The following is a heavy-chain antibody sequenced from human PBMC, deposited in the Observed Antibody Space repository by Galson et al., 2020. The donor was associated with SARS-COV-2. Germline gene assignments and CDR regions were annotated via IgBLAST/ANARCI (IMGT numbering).Heavy chain of an antibody. Sequence: HGESLKISCKGSGYSFTTYGISWVRQMPGKGLEWMGRIDPSDSYTKYSPSFQGHVTISVDKSINTAYLQWNSVKASDTAMYYCARRVAWEFVSGLDYWGQGTLVTVSS. CDR2: IDPSDSYT. J-gene: IGHJ4*02. CDR3: ARRVAWEFVSGLDY. CDR1: GYSFTTYG. V-gene: IGHV5-10-1*01. D-gene: IGHD1-26*01.